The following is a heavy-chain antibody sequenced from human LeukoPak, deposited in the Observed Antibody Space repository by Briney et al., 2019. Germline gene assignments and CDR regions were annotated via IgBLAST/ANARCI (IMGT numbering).Heavy chain of an antibody. CDR2: IYYSGTT. CDR3: ARVAAARTRWFDP. D-gene: IGHD6-13*01. J-gene: IGHJ5*02. V-gene: IGHV4-38-2*01. CDR1: GFSISSGYF. Sequence: ASETLSLTCAVSGFSISSGYFWGWIRRPPGKGLEWIGSIYYSGTTYYNPSLKSRVTISVDTSKNQFSLKLSSVIAADTAVYYCARVAAARTRWFDPWGQGTLVTVSS.